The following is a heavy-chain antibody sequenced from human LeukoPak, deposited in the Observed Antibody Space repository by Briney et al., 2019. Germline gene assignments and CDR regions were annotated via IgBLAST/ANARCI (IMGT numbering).Heavy chain of an antibody. Sequence: GGSLRLSCAASGFTFSSYAMHWVRQAPGKGLEWVAVISYDGSNKYYADSVKGRFTISRDNSKNTLYLQMNSLRAEDTAVYYCARDLFPGMDTATVSMDYWGQGTLVTVSS. CDR2: ISYDGSNK. CDR1: GFTFSSYA. D-gene: IGHD5-18*01. V-gene: IGHV3-30*04. CDR3: ARDLFPGMDTATVSMDY. J-gene: IGHJ4*02.